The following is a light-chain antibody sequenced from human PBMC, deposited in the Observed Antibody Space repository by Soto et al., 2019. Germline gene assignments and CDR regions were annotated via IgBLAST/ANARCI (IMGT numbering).Light chain of an antibody. CDR1: SSDVGGYDF. J-gene: IGLJ1*01. V-gene: IGLV2-14*03. CDR2: DVS. CDR3: SSYTSISTYV. Sequence: QSALTQPASVSGSPGQSITISCTGTSSDVGGYDFVSWYQHHPGKAPRLMIYDVSHRPSGVSDRFSASKSGNTASLTISGLLAEDVADYYCSSYTSISTYVFGTGSKLTVL.